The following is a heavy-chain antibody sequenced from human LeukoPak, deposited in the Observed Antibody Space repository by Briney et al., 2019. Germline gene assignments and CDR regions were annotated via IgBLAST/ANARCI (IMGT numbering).Heavy chain of an antibody. CDR3: GRGLVGATEDGY. Sequence: KAGGSLRLSCAASGFTFSSYSMNWVRQAPGKGLVWVSYISKNRNYIHYADSVKGRFTISRDNAKNSLYLQIHSLSAEDTSVYYCGRGLVGATEDGYWGQGTQVTVSS. V-gene: IGHV3-21*01. D-gene: IGHD1-26*01. CDR1: GFTFSSYS. J-gene: IGHJ4*02. CDR2: ISKNRNYI.